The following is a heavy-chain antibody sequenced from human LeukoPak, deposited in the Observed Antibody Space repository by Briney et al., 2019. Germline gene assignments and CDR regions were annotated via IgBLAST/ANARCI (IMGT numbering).Heavy chain of an antibody. V-gene: IGHV3-21*01. J-gene: IGHJ4*02. D-gene: IGHD3/OR15-3a*01. CDR1: GFTFSSYS. CDR2: ISSSSSYI. CDR3: ARDYPGGYLDHRHFDY. Sequence: GGSLRLSCAASGFTFSSYSMNWVRQAPGKGLEWVSSISSSSSYIYYADSVKGRFTISRDNAKNSLYLQMNSLRAEDTAVYYCARDYPGGYLDHRHFDYWGQGTLVTVSS.